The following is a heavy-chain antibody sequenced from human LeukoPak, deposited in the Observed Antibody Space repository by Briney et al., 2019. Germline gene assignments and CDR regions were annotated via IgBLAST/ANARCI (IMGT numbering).Heavy chain of an antibody. CDR1: GYTFISYT. V-gene: IGHV1-3*03. CDR3: ARVKSGSYSLDY. J-gene: IGHJ4*02. Sequence: GASVKVSCKASGYTFISYTMHWVRQAPGQRPEWMGWINAGNGDTKYSQEFQGRVTITRDTSASTAYMELSSLRSEDMAVYYCARVKSGSYSLDYWGQGTLVTVTS. CDR2: INAGNGDT. D-gene: IGHD1-26*01.